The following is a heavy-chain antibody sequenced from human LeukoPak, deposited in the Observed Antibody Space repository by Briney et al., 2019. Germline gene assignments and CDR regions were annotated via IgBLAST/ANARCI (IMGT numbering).Heavy chain of an antibody. CDR3: ARDKRSTMIVVVTPFDP. CDR1: GFTFSSYS. J-gene: IGHJ5*02. V-gene: IGHV3-21*01. D-gene: IGHD3-22*01. CDR2: ISSSSSYI. Sequence: GGSLRLSCAASGFTFSSYSMNWVRQAPGKGLEWVSSISSSSSYIYYADSVKGRFTISRDNAKNSLYLQMNSLRAEDTAVYYCARDKRSTMIVVVTPFDPWGQGTLVTVSS.